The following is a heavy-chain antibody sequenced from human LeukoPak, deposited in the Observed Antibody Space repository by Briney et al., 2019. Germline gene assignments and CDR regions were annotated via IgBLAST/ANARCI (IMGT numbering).Heavy chain of an antibody. CDR1: GGTFSSYA. D-gene: IGHD2-15*01. CDR2: IIPIFGTA. CDR3: ARAYCSGGSCYAVLSG. V-gene: IGHV1-69*01. Sequence: SVKVSCKASGGTFSSYAISWVRQAPGQGLEWMGGIIPIFGTANYAQKFQGRVTITADESTSTAYMKLSSLRSEDTAVYYCARAYCSGGSCYAVLSGWGQGTLVTVSS. J-gene: IGHJ4*02.